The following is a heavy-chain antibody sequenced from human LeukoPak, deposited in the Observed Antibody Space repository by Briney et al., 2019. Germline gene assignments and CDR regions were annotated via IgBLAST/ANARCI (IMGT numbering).Heavy chain of an antibody. CDR3: ASSSWLRSLYLDY. CDR2: INHSGST. J-gene: IGHJ4*02. Sequence: PSETLSLTCAVYGGSFSGYYWSWIRQPPGKGLEWIGEINHSGSTNYNPSLKSRVTISVDTSKNQFSLKLSSVTAADTAVYYCASSSWLRSLYLDYWGQGTLVTVSS. CDR1: GGSFSGYY. D-gene: IGHD6-13*01. V-gene: IGHV4-34*01.